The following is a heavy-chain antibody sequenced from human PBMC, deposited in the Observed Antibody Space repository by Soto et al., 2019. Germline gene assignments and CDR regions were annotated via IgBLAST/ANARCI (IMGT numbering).Heavy chain of an antibody. V-gene: IGHV6-1*01. Sequence: SQTLSLTCAISGDSVSSTSAAWSWIRQSPSRGLEWLGRTYYRSKWYSDYAVSVKSRITINPDTSKNQFSLQLNSVTPEDTAVYYCARRYSYGPQGWFDPWGQGTLVTVSS. CDR1: GDSVSSTSAA. D-gene: IGHD5-18*01. J-gene: IGHJ5*02. CDR3: ARRYSYGPQGWFDP. CDR2: TYYRSKWYS.